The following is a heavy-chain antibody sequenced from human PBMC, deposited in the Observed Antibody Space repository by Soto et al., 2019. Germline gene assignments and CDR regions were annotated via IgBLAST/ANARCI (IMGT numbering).Heavy chain of an antibody. CDR3: AREGRVGGIDY. J-gene: IGHJ4*02. V-gene: IGHV3-48*03. Sequence: VGPLRLSCAASGFTFSIHEVDWVRQAPGKGLXWVSXXXSXGXAXYXXXXVKGRFTISRDNAKNSLYLQMNSLRAEDTAVYYCAREGRVGGIDYWGQGT. CDR1: GFTFSIHE. CDR2: XXSXGXAX. D-gene: IGHD6-19*01.